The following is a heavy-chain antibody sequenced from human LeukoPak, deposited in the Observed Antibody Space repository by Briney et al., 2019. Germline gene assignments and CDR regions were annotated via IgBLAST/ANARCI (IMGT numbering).Heavy chain of an antibody. CDR3: ARDVIPHYYGSGSYYNAYNWFDP. Sequence: GGSLRLSCAASGFTFSSYAMSWVRQAPGKGLEWVSAISGSGGSTYYADSVKGRFTISRDNAKNTLYLQMNSLRAEDTAAYYCARDVIPHYYGSGSYYNAYNWFDPWGQGTLVTVSS. J-gene: IGHJ5*02. CDR1: GFTFSSYA. CDR2: ISGSGGST. D-gene: IGHD3-10*01. V-gene: IGHV3-23*01.